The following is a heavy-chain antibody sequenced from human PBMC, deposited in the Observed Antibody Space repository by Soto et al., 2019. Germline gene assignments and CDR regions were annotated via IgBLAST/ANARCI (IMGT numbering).Heavy chain of an antibody. J-gene: IGHJ4*01. CDR2: IHYSGRT. CDR3: ARDFRYSGYYTE. V-gene: IGHV4-59*01. CDR1: GASISNYY. Sequence: TPSLTFNVPGASISNYYWSWIRQSPWKGLEWIGYIHYSGRTNYNPSLKSRIIITVDTPNNQFSLKLNSVTAADKAVYYCARDFRYSGYYTEWGHGYLVTVSS. D-gene: IGHD3-22*01.